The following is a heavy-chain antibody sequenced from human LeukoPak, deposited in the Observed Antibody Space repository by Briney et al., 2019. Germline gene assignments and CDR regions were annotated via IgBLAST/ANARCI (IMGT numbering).Heavy chain of an antibody. CDR2: IHASGST. CDR1: NGSISSYY. Sequence: SETLSLTCTVSNGSISSYYWSWIRQPAGKGLEWIGRIHASGSTNYNPSLKSRVTMSVDTPKNQFSLKLSSVTAADTAIYFCARGDRAVAGSWGWFDPWGQGTLVTVSS. CDR3: ARGDRAVAGSWGWFDP. D-gene: IGHD6-19*01. V-gene: IGHV4-4*07. J-gene: IGHJ5*02.